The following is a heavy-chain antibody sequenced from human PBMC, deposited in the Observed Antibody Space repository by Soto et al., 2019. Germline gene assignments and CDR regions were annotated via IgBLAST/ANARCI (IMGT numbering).Heavy chain of an antibody. J-gene: IGHJ4*01. CDR1: GFTFTNSA. D-gene: IGHD5-12*01. CDR2: IVVGSGNT. CDR3: ARGYTGYVQSGLDY. V-gene: IGHV1-58*01. Sequence: GASVKVSCKASGFTFTNSAVQLVRQARGQRLECIGWIVVGSGNTNYAQKFQERVTFTRDMSTSTAYMELNSLRAEDTAVYYCARGYTGYVQSGLDYWGHGTLVTVS.